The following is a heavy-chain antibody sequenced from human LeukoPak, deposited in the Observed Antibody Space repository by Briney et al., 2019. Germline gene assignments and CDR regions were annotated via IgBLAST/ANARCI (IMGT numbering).Heavy chain of an antibody. D-gene: IGHD6-13*01. J-gene: IGHJ4*02. Sequence: PGGSLRLFCAASGFTLTSYGMHWVRQAPGKGLEWVAFIRYDGSSKHYADSVKGRFTISRDNSKNTLYLQMNSLRAEDTAVYYCAKDPLSYSSSWYGDYWGQGTLVTVSS. CDR3: AKDPLSYSSSWYGDY. CDR2: IRYDGSSK. V-gene: IGHV3-30*02. CDR1: GFTLTSYG.